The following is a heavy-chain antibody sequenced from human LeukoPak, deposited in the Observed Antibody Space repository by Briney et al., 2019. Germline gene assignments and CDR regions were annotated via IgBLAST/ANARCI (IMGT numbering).Heavy chain of an antibody. V-gene: IGHV3-21*04. Sequence: PGGSLRLSCVASGFTFSSYNMNWVRQAPGKGLEWVSSISSSSSYIYYADSVKGRFTISRDNAKNSLYLQMNSLRAEDTAVYYCAKGSATHIYDILTGSQRDYYYMDVWGKGTTVTISS. CDR2: ISSSSSYI. J-gene: IGHJ6*03. CDR3: AKGSATHIYDILTGSQRDYYYMDV. CDR1: GFTFSSYN. D-gene: IGHD3-9*01.